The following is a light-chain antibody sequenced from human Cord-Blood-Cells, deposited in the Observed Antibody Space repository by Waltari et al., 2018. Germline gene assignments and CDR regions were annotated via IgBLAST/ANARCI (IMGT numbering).Light chain of an antibody. Sequence: QSALTQPASVSGSPGQSITISRTGTSSDVGSDNLVSWYQQHPGKAPKLMIYEVSKRPSGVSNRFSGSKSGNTASLTISGLQAEDEADYYCCSYAGSSTFVFGTGTKVTVL. V-gene: IGLV2-23*02. CDR3: CSYAGSSTFV. CDR2: EVS. J-gene: IGLJ1*01. CDR1: SSDVGSDNL.